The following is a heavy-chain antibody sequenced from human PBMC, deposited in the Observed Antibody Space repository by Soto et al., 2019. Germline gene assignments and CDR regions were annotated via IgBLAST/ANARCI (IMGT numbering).Heavy chain of an antibody. CDR1: GFSFTNYW. J-gene: IGHJ3*02. D-gene: IGHD3-10*01. V-gene: IGHV5-51*01. CDR3: ARRLLWFRELHDAFDI. CDR2: IYPGDSDT. Sequence: GGSPKISCNSSGFSFTNYWIGWVRQMPGQGLEWMGIIYPGDSDTRYSPPFQGQVTISAYKSISTVYLQWSSLKASDTAMYYCARRLLWFRELHDAFDIWGQGTMVTVSS.